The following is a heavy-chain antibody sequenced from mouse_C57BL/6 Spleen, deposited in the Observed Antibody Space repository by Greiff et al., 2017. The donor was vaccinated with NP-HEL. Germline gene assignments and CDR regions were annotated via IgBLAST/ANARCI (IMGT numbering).Heavy chain of an antibody. CDR3: ARVGIDYYGSSYAMDY. V-gene: IGHV1-9*01. J-gene: IGHJ4*01. D-gene: IGHD1-1*01. CDR1: GYTFTGYW. Sequence: QVQLQQSGAELMKPGASVKLSCKATGYTFTGYWIEWVKQRPGHGLEWIGEILPGSGSTNYNEKFKGKATFTADTSSNTAYMQLSSLTTEDSAIYYCARVGIDYYGSSYAMDYWGQGTSVTVSS. CDR2: ILPGSGST.